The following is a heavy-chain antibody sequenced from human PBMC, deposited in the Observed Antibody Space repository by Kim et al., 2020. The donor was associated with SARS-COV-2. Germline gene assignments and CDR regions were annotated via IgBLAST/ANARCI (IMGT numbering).Heavy chain of an antibody. CDR1: SYSISSGYY. V-gene: IGHV4-38-2*02. D-gene: IGHD3-10*01. CDR2: KHYAESP. J-gene: IGHJ4*02. CDR3: ARAYNARYFDY. Sequence: SETLSLTCTVSSYSISSGYYWGWVRQPPGEGLEWIGTKHYAESPSYNPSLKSRFTVSVDTSKNQFSLTLASVTAADTAVYYCARAYNARYFDYWGQGALVTVSS.